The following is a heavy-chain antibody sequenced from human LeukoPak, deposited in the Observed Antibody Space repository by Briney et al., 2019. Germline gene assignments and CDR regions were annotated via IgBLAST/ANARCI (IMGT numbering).Heavy chain of an antibody. Sequence: GGSLRLSCAASGFTFSSYEMNWVRQAPGKGLEWVSVIFGGDETTYYADSVKGRFTISRDNSKNTLYLQMHSLRADDTAVYYCAKDRATVVTPNSDSWGQGTLVTVSS. D-gene: IGHD4-23*01. J-gene: IGHJ4*02. CDR3: AKDRATVVTPNSDS. CDR1: GFTFSSYE. V-gene: IGHV3-23*01. CDR2: IFGGDETT.